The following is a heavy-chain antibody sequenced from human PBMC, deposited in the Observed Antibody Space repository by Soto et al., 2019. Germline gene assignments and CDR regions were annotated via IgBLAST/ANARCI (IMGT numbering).Heavy chain of an antibody. Sequence: LRLSCVVSVFPFGANAMSWVRQAPGKGLEWVSGLSNTGRRTSYADSVKGRFNISRDNSENTVYLQMNSLRVEDTAVYYCATEMGATQGPFDNWGQGTLVTVSS. CDR2: LSNTGRRT. D-gene: IGHD1-26*01. CDR3: ATEMGATQGPFDN. CDR1: VFPFGANA. J-gene: IGHJ4*02. V-gene: IGHV3-23*01.